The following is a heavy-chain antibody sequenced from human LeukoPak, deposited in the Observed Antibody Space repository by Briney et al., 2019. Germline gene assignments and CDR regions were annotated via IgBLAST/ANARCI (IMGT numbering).Heavy chain of an antibody. V-gene: IGHV1-69*04. CDR2: IIPILGIA. J-gene: IGHJ6*02. CDR1: EGTFSSYA. Sequence: ASVKVSCKASEGTFSSYAISWVRQAPGQGLEWMGRIIPILGIANYAQKFQGRVTITADKSTSTAYMELSSLRSEDTAVYYCARPLYYYGMDVWGQGTTVTVSS. CDR3: ARPLYYYGMDV.